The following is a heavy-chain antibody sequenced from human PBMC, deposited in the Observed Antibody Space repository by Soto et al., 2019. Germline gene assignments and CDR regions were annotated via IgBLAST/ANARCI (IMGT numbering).Heavy chain of an antibody. D-gene: IGHD7-27*01. CDR3: ARHVTGGHYYYYVMDV. V-gene: IGHV4-39*01. CDR1: GGSISSSSYY. Sequence: QLQLQESGPGLVKPSETLSLTCTVSGGSISSSSYYWGWIRQPPGKGLEWIGSIYYSGSTYYNPSLKSRVTISVDTSKNQFSLKLSSVTAADTAVYYCARHVTGGHYYYYVMDVWGQGTTVTVSS. CDR2: IYYSGST. J-gene: IGHJ6*02.